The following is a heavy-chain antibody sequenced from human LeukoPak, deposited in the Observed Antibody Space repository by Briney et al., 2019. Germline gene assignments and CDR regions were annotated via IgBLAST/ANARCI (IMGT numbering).Heavy chain of an antibody. CDR3: AKDYAVGSIDY. V-gene: IGHV3-23*01. J-gene: IGHJ4*02. Sequence: AGTLRLSCAASGFTFSGIAMSWIRQAPGQGLEWVSSISRSGESTFYADSVRGRFTISRDNSKNTVSLQMESLRAEDTALYFCAKDYAVGSIDYWGQGTLVTVSS. D-gene: IGHD3-16*01. CDR2: ISRSGEST. CDR1: GFTFSGIA.